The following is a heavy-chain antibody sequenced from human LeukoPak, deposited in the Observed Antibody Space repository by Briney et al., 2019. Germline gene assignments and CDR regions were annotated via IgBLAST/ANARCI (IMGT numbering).Heavy chain of an antibody. Sequence: GGSQRLSCTASGFTVSSNYMSWARQAPGKGLEWVSVIYSGGSTYYADSVKGRFTISRNNSKNTLYLQMNSLRAEDTAVYYCARDRVYGSGSYRTYYSYGMDVWGDGTTVSVSS. CDR2: IYSGGST. D-gene: IGHD3-10*01. CDR3: ARDRVYGSGSYRTYYSYGMDV. V-gene: IGHV3-53*01. J-gene: IGHJ6*04. CDR1: GFTVSSNY.